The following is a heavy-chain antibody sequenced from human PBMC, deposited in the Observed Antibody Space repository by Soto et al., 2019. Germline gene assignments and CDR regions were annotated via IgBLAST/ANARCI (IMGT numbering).Heavy chain of an antibody. CDR2: IYYSGST. V-gene: IGHV4-39*01. CDR3: ARHSTYYDILTGPYPGYFDY. Sequence: PSETLSLTCTVSGGSISSSSYYWGWIRQPPGKGLEWIGSIYYSGSTYYNPSLKSRVTISVDTSKNQFSLKLSSVTAADTAVYYCARHSTYYDILTGPYPGYFDYWGQGTLVTVS. J-gene: IGHJ4*02. CDR1: GGSISSSSYY. D-gene: IGHD3-9*01.